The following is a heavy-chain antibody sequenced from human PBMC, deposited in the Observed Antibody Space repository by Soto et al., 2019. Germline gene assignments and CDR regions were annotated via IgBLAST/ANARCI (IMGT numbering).Heavy chain of an antibody. CDR3: ARAPVDISMATNFDY. J-gene: IGHJ4*02. Sequence: QVQLVQSGAEVKKPGASVKVSCKASGYTFTTYHMHWVRQAPGQGLEWMGIINPSGDNTNYAQKFLGRVTMTRDTSTSTVYMELSSLRSEDTAEYYCARAPVDISMATNFDYWGQGTLVTVSS. CDR1: GYTFTTYH. CDR2: INPSGDNT. D-gene: IGHD5-12*01. V-gene: IGHV1-46*01.